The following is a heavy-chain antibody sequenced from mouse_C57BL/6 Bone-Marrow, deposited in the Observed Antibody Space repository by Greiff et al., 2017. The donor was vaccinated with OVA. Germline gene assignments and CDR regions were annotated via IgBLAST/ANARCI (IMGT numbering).Heavy chain of an antibody. CDR2: IDPEDGET. CDR1: GFNITDYY. V-gene: IGHV14-2*01. Sequence: VQLKESGAELVKPGASVKLSCTASGFNITDYYMHWVKQRTEQGLEWIGRIDPEDGETKYAPKFQGKATITADTSSNTAYLQLSSLTSEDTAVYYCAREITRYFDVWGTGTTVTVSS. CDR3: AREITRYFDV. J-gene: IGHJ1*03. D-gene: IGHD1-1*01.